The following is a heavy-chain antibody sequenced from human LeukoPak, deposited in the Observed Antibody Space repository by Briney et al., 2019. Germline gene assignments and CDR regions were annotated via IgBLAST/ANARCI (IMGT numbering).Heavy chain of an antibody. D-gene: IGHD3-16*01. CDR3: ARRLTGYYGMDV. CDR2: INPNSGGT. V-gene: IGHV1-2*04. CDR1: GYTFTGYY. J-gene: IGHJ6*02. Sequence: ASVKVSCKASGYTFTGYYMHWVRQAPGQGLEWMGWINPNSGGTNYAQKFQGWVTTTRDTSISTAYMELSRLRSDDTAVYYCARRLTGYYGMDVWGQGTTVTVSS.